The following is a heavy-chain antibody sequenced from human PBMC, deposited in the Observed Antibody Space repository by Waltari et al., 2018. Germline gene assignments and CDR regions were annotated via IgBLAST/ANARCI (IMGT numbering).Heavy chain of an antibody. V-gene: IGHV1-69*13. CDR1: GGTFSSYA. CDR3: ARGVGIGAFDI. Sequence: QVQLVQSGAEVKKPGSSVKVSCKASGGTFSSYAISWVRQAPGQELEWMGGIIRIFGTANYAQKVQGRLRVTSDESTCTAYMDLSSLRSEESSGYYCARGVGIGAFDIWGQGTMVTVSS. D-gene: IGHD1-26*01. CDR2: IIRIFGTA. J-gene: IGHJ3*02.